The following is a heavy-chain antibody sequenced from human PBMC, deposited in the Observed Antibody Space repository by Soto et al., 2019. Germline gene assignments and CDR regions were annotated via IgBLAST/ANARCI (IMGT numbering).Heavy chain of an antibody. V-gene: IGHV4-34*01. J-gene: IGHJ4*02. D-gene: IGHD6-19*01. CDR1: GESFSGYI. Sequence: NPSETLALTCAVSGESFSGYIWTWIRQTPGKGLQWIGQINHSGSASYTPSLKSRVTISVHTSNSQFSLELSSVTAADTAVYYCARGLITGSHYSGGWYYFDSWGQGTQVT. CDR2: INHSGSA. CDR3: ARGLITGSHYSGGWYYFDS.